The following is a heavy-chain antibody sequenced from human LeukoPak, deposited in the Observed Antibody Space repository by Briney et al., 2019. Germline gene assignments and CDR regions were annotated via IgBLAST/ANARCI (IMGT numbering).Heavy chain of an antibody. CDR1: GGSVSSGSYY. Sequence: SETLSLTCAVSGGSVSSGSYYWSWIRQPPGTGLEWIGYIHYSGNTNYNPSLKSRVTISVDTSKNQFSLKLSSVTAADTAVYYCARSGDGYNYGFDYWGQGALVTVSS. D-gene: IGHD5-24*01. CDR2: IHYSGNT. CDR3: ARSGDGYNYGFDY. V-gene: IGHV4-61*01. J-gene: IGHJ4*02.